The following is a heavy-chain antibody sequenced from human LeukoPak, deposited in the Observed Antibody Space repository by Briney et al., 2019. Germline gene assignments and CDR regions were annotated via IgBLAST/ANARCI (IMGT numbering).Heavy chain of an antibody. CDR3: ARGRGSSWYSGLGDYFDY. CDR2: INHSGST. V-gene: IGHV4-34*01. D-gene: IGHD6-13*01. Sequence: SETLSLTCAVYGGSFSGYYWSWIRQPPGKGLEWIGEINHSGSTNYNPSLKSRVTISVDTSKNQFSLKLSSVTAADTAVYYCARGRGSSWYSGLGDYFDYWGQGTLVTVSS. J-gene: IGHJ4*02. CDR1: GGSFSGYY.